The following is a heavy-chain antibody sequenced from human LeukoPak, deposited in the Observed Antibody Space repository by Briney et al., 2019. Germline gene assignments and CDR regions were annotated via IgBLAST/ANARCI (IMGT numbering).Heavy chain of an antibody. D-gene: IGHD3-9*01. J-gene: IGHJ4*02. Sequence: GASVKVSCKASGYTFTSYDINWVRQATGQGLEWMGWINPNSGGTNYAQKFQGRVTMTRDTSISTAYMELSRLRSDDTAVYYCARVLTTQRYFDWLLNPTFDYWGQGTLVTVSS. CDR2: INPNSGGT. CDR3: ARVLTTQRYFDWLLNPTFDY. CDR1: GYTFTSYD. V-gene: IGHV1-2*02.